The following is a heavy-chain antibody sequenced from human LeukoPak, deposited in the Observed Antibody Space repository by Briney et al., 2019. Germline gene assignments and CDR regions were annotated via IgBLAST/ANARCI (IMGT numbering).Heavy chain of an antibody. CDR3: AKGGSTRGFVGY. V-gene: IGHV3-23*01. J-gene: IGHJ4*02. CDR1: GFTFSSYG. CDR2: ISGSGGST. D-gene: IGHD2-2*01. Sequence: GGTLRLSCAASGFTFSSYGMSWVRQAPGKGLEWVSAISGSGGSTYYADSVKGRFTISRDNSKNTLYLQMNSLRAEDTAVYYCAKGGSTRGFVGYWGQGTLVTVSS.